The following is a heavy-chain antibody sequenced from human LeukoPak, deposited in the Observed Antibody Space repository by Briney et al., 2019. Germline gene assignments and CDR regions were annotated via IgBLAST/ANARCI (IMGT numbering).Heavy chain of an antibody. Sequence: SETLSLTCTVSGGSISSYYWSWIRQPPGKGLEWIGYIYYSGSTNYNPSLKSRVTISVDTSKNQFSLKLSSVTAADTAVYYCARWGAPYYYDSSGYYAFDYWGQGTLVTVSS. D-gene: IGHD3-22*01. CDR3: ARWGAPYYYDSSGYYAFDY. CDR1: GGSISSYY. V-gene: IGHV4-59*01. CDR2: IYYSGST. J-gene: IGHJ4*02.